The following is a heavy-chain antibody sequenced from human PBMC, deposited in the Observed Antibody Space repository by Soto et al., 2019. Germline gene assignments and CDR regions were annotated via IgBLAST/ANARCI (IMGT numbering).Heavy chain of an antibody. D-gene: IGHD3-10*01. CDR3: AIAPPITMVRGVTADYYYYGMDV. J-gene: IGHJ6*02. V-gene: IGHV1-69*13. Sequence: SVKVSCKASGGTFSSYAISWVRQAPGQGLEWMGGIIPIFGTANYAQKFQGRVTITADESTSTAYMELSSLRSEDTAVYYCAIAPPITMVRGVTADYYYYGMDVWGQGTTVTVSS. CDR2: IIPIFGTA. CDR1: GGTFSSYA.